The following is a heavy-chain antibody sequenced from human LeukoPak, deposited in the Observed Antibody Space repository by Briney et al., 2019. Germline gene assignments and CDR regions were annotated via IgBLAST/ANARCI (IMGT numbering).Heavy chain of an antibody. D-gene: IGHD3/OR15-3a*01. CDR1: GFTLSNAW. Sequence: PGGSLRLSCAASGFTLSNAWMSWVRQAPGKGRKWVGRIKRKTDGGTTDYAAPVKGRLANPRDDSKNTLYLQINSLKTQDTAVYYCTTDMDWGEVDYWGQGTLFTVSS. CDR3: TTDMDWGEVDY. V-gene: IGHV3-15*01. J-gene: IGHJ4*02. CDR2: IKRKTDGGTT.